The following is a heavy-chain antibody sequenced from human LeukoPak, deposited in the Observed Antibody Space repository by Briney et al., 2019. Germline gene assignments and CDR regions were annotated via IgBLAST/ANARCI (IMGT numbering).Heavy chain of an antibody. CDR3: ARDTSSSWYLGVIYYFDY. Sequence: GGSLRLSCAASGFTFSSYPMHWVRQAPGKGLEWVALISYDGTNKYYADSVKGRFTISRDNSKNTLYLQMNSLRAEDTAVYYCARDTSSSWYLGVIYYFDYWGQGTLVTVSS. D-gene: IGHD6-13*01. V-gene: IGHV3-30*04. CDR2: ISYDGTNK. J-gene: IGHJ4*02. CDR1: GFTFSSYP.